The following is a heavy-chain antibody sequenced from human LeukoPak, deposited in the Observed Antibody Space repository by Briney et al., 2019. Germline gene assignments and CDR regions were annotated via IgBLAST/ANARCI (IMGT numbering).Heavy chain of an antibody. CDR2: IYHSGST. V-gene: IGHV4-38-2*01. CDR3: ARPLLYRGAEYFQH. D-gene: IGHD2-2*02. J-gene: IGHJ1*01. CDR1: GYSISSGYY. Sequence: SETLSLTCAVSGYSISSGYYWGWIRQPPGKGLEWIGSIYHSGSTYYNPSLKSRVTISVDTSKNQFSLKLSSVTAADTAVYYCARPLLYRGAEYFQHWGQGTLVTVSS.